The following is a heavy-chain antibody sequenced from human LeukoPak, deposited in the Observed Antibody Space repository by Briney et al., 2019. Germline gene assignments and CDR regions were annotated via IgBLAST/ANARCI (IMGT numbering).Heavy chain of an antibody. Sequence: SQTLSLTCAASGGSISSGGYSWSWIRQPPGKGLEWIGYIYHSGSTYYNPSLKSRVTISVDRSKNQFSLKLSSVTAAATAVYYCARAHIVATIYLDYWGQGTLVTVSS. V-gene: IGHV4-30-2*01. J-gene: IGHJ4*02. CDR1: GGSISSGGYS. D-gene: IGHD5-12*01. CDR2: IYHSGST. CDR3: ARAHIVATIYLDY.